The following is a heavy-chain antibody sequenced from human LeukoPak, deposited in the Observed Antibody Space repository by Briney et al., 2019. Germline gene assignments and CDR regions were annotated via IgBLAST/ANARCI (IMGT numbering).Heavy chain of an antibody. J-gene: IGHJ6*01. CDR1: GFTFSSYC. CDR3: ARDVAGGMDV. D-gene: IGHD6-13*01. Sequence: AESLGLSCAASGFTFSSYCWSWVRQAPGKGLEWVANIKQSGSKNYYADFMKGRFTISRDNAKSSLYLQMNSLRAEDTAGYYCARDVAGGMDVWGQGATVTVSP. CDR2: IKQSGSKN. V-gene: IGHV3-7*01.